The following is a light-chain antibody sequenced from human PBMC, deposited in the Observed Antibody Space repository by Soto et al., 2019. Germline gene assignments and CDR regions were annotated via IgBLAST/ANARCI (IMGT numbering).Light chain of an antibody. Sequence: EIVMTQSPATLSVSPGERATLSCRASQSVSSYYLAWYQQKPGQAPRLLIYAASSRATGIPDRFSGGGSGTDFTLTISRLETEDFAVFYCQQYGTSEIIFGQGTRLEIK. CDR3: QQYGTSEII. J-gene: IGKJ5*01. V-gene: IGKV3-20*01. CDR1: QSVSSYY. CDR2: AAS.